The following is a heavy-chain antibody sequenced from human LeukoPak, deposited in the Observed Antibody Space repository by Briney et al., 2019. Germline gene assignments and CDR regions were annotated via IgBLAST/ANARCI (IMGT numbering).Heavy chain of an antibody. J-gene: IGHJ4*02. CDR2: IDKSGTIT. Sequence: GGSLRLSCVASGFTFSSYAMSWVRQAPGKGLEWVSSIDKSGTITYYADSVKGRFTISRDNSKNTLYLQMNSLRAEDTAVYYCAKTGHGSGSPSWGQGTLVTVSS. CDR1: GFTFSSYA. D-gene: IGHD3-10*01. CDR3: AKTGHGSGSPS. V-gene: IGHV3-23*05.